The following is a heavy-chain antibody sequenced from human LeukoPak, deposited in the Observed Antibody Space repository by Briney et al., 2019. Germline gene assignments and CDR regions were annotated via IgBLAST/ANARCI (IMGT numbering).Heavy chain of an antibody. CDR3: ARQGVFGSGTYYWFDP. Sequence: PETLSLTCTVPGDSISSDTYYWGWIRQPPGKGLEWIGSIYFRGTTYYNPSLQSRVTISVDTSNNQFSLKLSSVTAADTAVYYCARQGVFGSGTYYWFDPWGQGTLVTVSS. V-gene: IGHV4-39*01. CDR1: GDSISSDTYY. D-gene: IGHD3-10*01. CDR2: IYFRGTT. J-gene: IGHJ5*02.